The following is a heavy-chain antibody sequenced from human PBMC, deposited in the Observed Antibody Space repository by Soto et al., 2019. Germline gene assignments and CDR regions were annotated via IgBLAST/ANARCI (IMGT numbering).Heavy chain of an antibody. CDR2: IDPSESYT. Sequence: QVPGKGLEWMGRIDPSESYTKYSPPFEGHVSISVDKSISTVYLQWSSLKAADTAMYYCASSRYSFGHSFDYWGQGTQVTVSS. J-gene: IGHJ4*02. V-gene: IGHV5-10-1*01. CDR3: ASSRYSFGHSFDY. D-gene: IGHD5-12*01.